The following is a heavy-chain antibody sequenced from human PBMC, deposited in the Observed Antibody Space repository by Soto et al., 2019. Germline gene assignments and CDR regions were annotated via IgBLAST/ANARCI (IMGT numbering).Heavy chain of an antibody. CDR1: GFTFSSYS. CDR3: ARHLVGAKI. Sequence: GGSLRLSCAASGFTFSSYSMNWVRQAPGKGLEWVSSISSSSNYIYYADSVKGRFTISRDNAKNSLYLQMNSLRAEDTAVYYCARHLVGAKIWGQGTLVTVSS. J-gene: IGHJ4*02. D-gene: IGHD1-26*01. CDR2: ISSSSNYI. V-gene: IGHV3-21*01.